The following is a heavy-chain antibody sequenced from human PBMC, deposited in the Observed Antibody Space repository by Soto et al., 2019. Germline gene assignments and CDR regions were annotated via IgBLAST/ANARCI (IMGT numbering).Heavy chain of an antibody. CDR2: INHSGST. V-gene: IGHV4-34*01. D-gene: IGHD4-4*01. J-gene: IGHJ6*02. CDR1: GGSFSGYY. CDR3: ARLHSTEDYYYYGMDV. Sequence: SETLSLTCAVYGGSFSGYYWSWIRQPPGKGLEWIGEINHSGSTYYNPSLKSRVTISVDTSKNQFSLKLSSVTAADTAVYYCARLHSTEDYYYYGMDVWGQGTTVTVSS.